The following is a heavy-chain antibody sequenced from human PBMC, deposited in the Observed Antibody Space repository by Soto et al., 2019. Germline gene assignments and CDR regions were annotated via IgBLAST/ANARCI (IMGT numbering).Heavy chain of an antibody. CDR2: FDPEDGET. D-gene: IGHD6-19*01. Sequence: ASVKVSCKVSGYTLTELSMHWVRQAPGKGLEWMGGFDPEDGETIYAQKFQGRVTMTEDTSTDTAYMELSSLRSEDTAVYYCATDVRLRSGAGEDAFDIWAQGTFVTVSS. V-gene: IGHV1-24*01. J-gene: IGHJ3*02. CDR1: GYTLTELS. CDR3: ATDVRLRSGAGEDAFDI.